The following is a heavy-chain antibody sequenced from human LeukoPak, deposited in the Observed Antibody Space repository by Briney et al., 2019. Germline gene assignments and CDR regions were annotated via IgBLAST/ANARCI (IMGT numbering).Heavy chain of an antibody. J-gene: IGHJ3*02. Sequence: PGRTLRLSCTASGFTFGDYAMSWVRQAPGKGLEWVGFIRSKAYGGTTEYAASVKGRFTISRDDSKSIAYLQMNSLRAEDTAVYYCARDRAIVGATYDAFDIWGQGTMVTVSS. V-gene: IGHV3-49*04. CDR2: IRSKAYGGTT. CDR3: ARDRAIVGATYDAFDI. CDR1: GFTFGDYA. D-gene: IGHD1-26*01.